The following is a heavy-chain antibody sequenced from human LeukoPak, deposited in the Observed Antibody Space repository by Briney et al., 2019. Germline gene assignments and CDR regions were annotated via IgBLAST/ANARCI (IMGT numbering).Heavy chain of an antibody. J-gene: IGHJ5*02. V-gene: IGHV4-34*01. Sequence: PSETLSLTCAVYGRSFSGYYWSWIRQPPGKGLEWIGEINHSGSTNYNPSLKSRVTISVDTSKNQFSLKLSSVTAADTAVYYCARGVGYCSSTSCYPPWFDPWGQGTLVTVSS. CDR1: GRSFSGYY. CDR2: INHSGST. CDR3: ARGVGYCSSTSCYPPWFDP. D-gene: IGHD2-2*01.